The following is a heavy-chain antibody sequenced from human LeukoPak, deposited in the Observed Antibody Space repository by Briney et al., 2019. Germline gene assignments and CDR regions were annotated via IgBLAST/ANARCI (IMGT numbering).Heavy chain of an antibody. CDR3: ARDSGGSLDY. J-gene: IGHJ4*02. CDR2: IYYSGGT. Sequence: SETLSLTCTVSGGSISSYYWSWIRQPPGKGLEWIGYIYYSGGTNYNPSLKSRVTISVDTSKNQFSLKLSSVTAADTAVYYCARDSGGSLDYWGQGTLVTVSS. V-gene: IGHV4-59*01. CDR1: GGSISSYY. D-gene: IGHD3-10*01.